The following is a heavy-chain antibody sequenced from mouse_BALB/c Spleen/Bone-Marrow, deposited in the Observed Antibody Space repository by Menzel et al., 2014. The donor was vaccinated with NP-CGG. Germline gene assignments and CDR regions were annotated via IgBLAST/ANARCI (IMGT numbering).Heavy chain of an antibody. CDR3: ARKSYYDYDGRPWFAY. D-gene: IGHD2-4*01. Sequence: EVQRVESGGGLVKPGGSLKNSCAASGFTFSSYAMSWVRRTPEKRLEWVATISSGGSYTYYPDSVKGRFTISRDNAKNTLYLQMSSLRSEDTAMYYCARKSYYDYDGRPWFAYWGQGTLVTVSA. J-gene: IGHJ3*01. CDR1: GFTFSSYA. V-gene: IGHV5-9-3*01. CDR2: ISSGGSYT.